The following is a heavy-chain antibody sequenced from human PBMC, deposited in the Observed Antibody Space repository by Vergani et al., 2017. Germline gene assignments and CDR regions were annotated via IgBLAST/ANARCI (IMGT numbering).Heavy chain of an antibody. D-gene: IGHD5-18*01. CDR3: AGRPCTAMVSDAFDI. CDR1: GYSFTSYW. V-gene: IGHV5-10-1*03. Sequence: EVQLVQSGAEVKKPGESLRISCKGSGYSFTSYWISWVRQMPGKGLEWMGRIDPSDSYTNYSPSFQGHVTISADKSISTAYLQWSSLKASDAAVYYCAGRPCTAMVSDAFDIWGQGTMVTVSS. CDR2: IDPSDSYT. J-gene: IGHJ3*02.